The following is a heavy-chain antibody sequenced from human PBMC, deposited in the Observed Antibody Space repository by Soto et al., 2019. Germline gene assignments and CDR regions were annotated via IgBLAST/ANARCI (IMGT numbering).Heavy chain of an antibody. CDR1: GYTFTGYY. CDR3: ARGPTGYYGSGSYSVYGMDV. V-gene: IGHV1-2*02. CDR2: INPNSGGT. D-gene: IGHD3-10*01. J-gene: IGHJ6*02. Sequence: GASVKVSCKASGYTFTGYYLHWVRQAPGQGLEWMGWINPNSGGTHYAQKFQVRVTMTRDPSISTAYMELSSLRSEDTAVYYCARGPTGYYGSGSYSVYGMDVWGQGTTVTVSS.